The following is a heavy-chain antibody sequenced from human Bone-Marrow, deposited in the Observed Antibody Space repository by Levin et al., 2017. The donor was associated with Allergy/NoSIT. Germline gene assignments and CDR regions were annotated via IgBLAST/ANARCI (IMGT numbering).Heavy chain of an antibody. V-gene: IGHV3-7*03. CDR3: AKDAGHYGDNLDYFEY. D-gene: IGHD4-17*01. CDR1: GFTFRTYW. CDR2: IRDDGGEK. Sequence: PGGSLRLSCAASGFTFRTYWMSWVRQAPGKGLEWVANIRDDGGEKYYVDSVKGRFTISRDNSMNTLYLQMNSLKAEDTAVYYCAKDAGHYGDNLDYFEYWGQGTLVTVSS. J-gene: IGHJ4*02.